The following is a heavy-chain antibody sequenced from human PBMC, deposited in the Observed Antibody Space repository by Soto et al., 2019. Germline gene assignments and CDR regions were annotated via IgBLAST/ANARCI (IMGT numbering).Heavy chain of an antibody. CDR2: IFYRGTT. Sequence: QVQLQESGPGLVKPSQTLSLTCTVSGGSISSGDTYWSWIRQTPGKGLEWIGYIFYRGTTDYNPSLEIRITISVDTSENQFSLKLTSVTAADTAVYYCARARSRWELFFDYWGQGTLVTVSS. J-gene: IGHJ4*02. D-gene: IGHD1-26*01. CDR3: ARARSRWELFFDY. CDR1: GGSISSGDTY. V-gene: IGHV4-30-4*01.